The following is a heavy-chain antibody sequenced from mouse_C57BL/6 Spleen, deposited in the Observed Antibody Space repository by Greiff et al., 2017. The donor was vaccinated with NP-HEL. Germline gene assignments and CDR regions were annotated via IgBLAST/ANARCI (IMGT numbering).Heavy chain of an antibody. D-gene: IGHD2-2*01. Sequence: VKLMESGAELVRPGASVTLSCKASGYTFTDYEMHWVKQTPVHGLEWIGAIDPETGGTAYNQKFKGKALLTADKSSSTAYMELRSLTSEDSAVYYCTRGTMVTDYYAMDYWGQGTSVTVSS. CDR3: TRGTMVTDYYAMDY. J-gene: IGHJ4*01. CDR2: IDPETGGT. CDR1: GYTFTDYE. V-gene: IGHV1-15*01.